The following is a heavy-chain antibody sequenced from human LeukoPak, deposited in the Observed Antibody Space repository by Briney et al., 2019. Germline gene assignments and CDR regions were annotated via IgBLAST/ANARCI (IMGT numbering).Heavy chain of an antibody. V-gene: IGHV4-34*01. D-gene: IGHD3-10*01. J-gene: IGHJ5*02. CDR2: INHSGST. Sequence: SETLSLTCAVYGGSFSGYYWSWIRQPPGKGLEWIGEINHSGSTNYNPSLKRRVTISVDTSKNQFSLKLSSVTAADTAVYYCARGQPYYYGSGSYGRYNWFDPWGQGTLVTVSS. CDR3: ARGQPYYYGSGSYGRYNWFDP. CDR1: GGSFSGYY.